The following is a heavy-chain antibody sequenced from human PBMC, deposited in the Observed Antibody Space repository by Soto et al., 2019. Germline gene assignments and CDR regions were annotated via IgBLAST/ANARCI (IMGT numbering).Heavy chain of an antibody. CDR1: GGSISSYY. J-gene: IGHJ6*02. CDR3: ARMWFGGYYYYGMDV. CDR2: IYYSGST. V-gene: IGHV4-59*01. Sequence: ASETLSLTCTVSGGSISSYYWSWIRQPPGKGLEWIGYIYYSGSTNYNPSLKSRVTISVDTSKNQFSLKLSSVTAADTAVYYCARMWFGGYYYYGMDVWGQGTTVTVS. D-gene: IGHD3-10*01.